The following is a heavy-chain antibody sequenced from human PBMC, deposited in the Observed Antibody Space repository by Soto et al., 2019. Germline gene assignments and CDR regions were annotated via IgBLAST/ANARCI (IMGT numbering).Heavy chain of an antibody. CDR2: ILNDGSNR. J-gene: IGHJ6*02. CDR3: ARDDKYSGNGMDV. V-gene: IGHV3-33*01. Sequence: QVQLVESGGGVVQPGRSLRLSCAASGFTFSNYGMHWVRQAPGKGLEWVAVILNDGSNRYHADSVKDRFTISRDNSKNMLYLQMNSLRAEDTAVYYCARDDKYSGNGMDVWGQGTTVTVS. D-gene: IGHD3-10*01. CDR1: GFTFSNYG.